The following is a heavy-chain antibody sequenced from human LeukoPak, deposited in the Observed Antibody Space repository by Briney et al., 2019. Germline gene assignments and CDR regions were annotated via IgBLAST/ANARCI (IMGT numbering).Heavy chain of an antibody. V-gene: IGHV3-23*01. CDR2: ISSSGGDT. D-gene: IGHD3-10*01. CDR3: AKQWFGEQRAY. Sequence: PGGSLRLSCAASGFTFSSYAMSWVRQAPGKGLEWVSTISSSGGDTYYADSVKGRFIISRDNSKTTLYLQMNSLRAEDTAVYYCAKQWFGEQRAYWGQGTLVTVSS. J-gene: IGHJ4*02. CDR1: GFTFSSYA.